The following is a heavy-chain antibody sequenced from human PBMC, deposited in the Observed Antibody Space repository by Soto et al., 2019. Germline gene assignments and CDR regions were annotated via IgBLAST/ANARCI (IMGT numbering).Heavy chain of an antibody. CDR2: ISGSGDST. J-gene: IGHJ3*02. CDR1: GFTFSSYA. Sequence: GGSLRLSCAASGFTFSSYAMTWVRQAPGKGLEWVSAISGSGDSTYYADSVKGRFTISRDNSTNTLFLQMNSLRAEDTAVYYCAKDVLLRRTDIWGQGTMVTVSS. CDR3: AKDVLLRRTDI. D-gene: IGHD3-10*01. V-gene: IGHV3-23*01.